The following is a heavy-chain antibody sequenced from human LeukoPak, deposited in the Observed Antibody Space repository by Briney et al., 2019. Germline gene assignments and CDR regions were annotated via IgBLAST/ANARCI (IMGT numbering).Heavy chain of an antibody. J-gene: IGHJ4*02. V-gene: IGHV3-30*02. D-gene: IGHD3-22*01. CDR1: GFTFSSYG. Sequence: GGSLRLSCAASGFTFSSYGMHWVRQAPGKGLEWVAFIRYDGSNKYYADSVKGRFTISRDNSKNTLYLQMNSLRAEDTAVYYCAKDTGLAYYYDSSGYYSFDYWGQGTLVTVSS. CDR3: AKDTGLAYYYDSSGYYSFDY. CDR2: IRYDGSNK.